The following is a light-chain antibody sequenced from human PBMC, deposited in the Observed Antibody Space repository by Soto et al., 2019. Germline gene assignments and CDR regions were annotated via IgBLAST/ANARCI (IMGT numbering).Light chain of an antibody. V-gene: IGLV2-14*01. CDR2: DVS. CDR3: SSYTSSSTLLYV. CDR1: SRDVGGYNY. Sequence: QSALTQPASVSGSPGQSITISCTGTSRDVGGYNYVSWYQQHPGKASKLMIYDVSTRPSGVSNRFSGTKSGNTASLTIPGLQAEDEADYYCSSYTSSSTLLYVFGTGTKLTVL. J-gene: IGLJ1*01.